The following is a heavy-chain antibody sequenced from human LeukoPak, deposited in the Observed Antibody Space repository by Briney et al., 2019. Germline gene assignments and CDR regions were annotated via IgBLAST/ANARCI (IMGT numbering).Heavy chain of an antibody. CDR2: IWYDGSNK. Sequence: GGSLRLSCAGSGFIFNNYAMHWVRQAPGKGLEWVAVIWYDGSNKYYADSVKGRFTISRDNSKNTLYLQMNSLRAEDTAVYYCARDGGGLGAFDIWGQGTMVTVSS. CDR3: ARDGGGLGAFDI. CDR1: GFIFNNYA. D-gene: IGHD3-16*01. V-gene: IGHV3-33*08. J-gene: IGHJ3*02.